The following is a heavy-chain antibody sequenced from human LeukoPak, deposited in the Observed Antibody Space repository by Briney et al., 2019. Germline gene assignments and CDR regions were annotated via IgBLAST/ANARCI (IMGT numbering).Heavy chain of an antibody. Sequence: PGGSLRLSCAVSGFTFDDYAMSWVPQAPGKGLEWVSGINWNGGSTGYTDSVKGRFTISRDNAKNSLYLQMNSLRAEDTALYYCAKWTTGYFDYWGQGTLVTVSS. V-gene: IGHV3-20*04. CDR3: AKWTTGYFDY. J-gene: IGHJ4*02. D-gene: IGHD4-17*01. CDR2: INWNGGST. CDR1: GFTFDDYA.